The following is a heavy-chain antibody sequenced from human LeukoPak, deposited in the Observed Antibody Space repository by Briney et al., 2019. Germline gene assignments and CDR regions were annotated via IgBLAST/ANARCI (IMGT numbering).Heavy chain of an antibody. Sequence: AAPVKVSCKASGGTFSSYAISWVRQAPGQGLEWMGGIIPIFGTANYAQKFQGRVTITADKSTSTAYMELSSLRSEDTAVYYCARARGQITMVRGVIITGAFDIWGQGTMVTVSS. CDR2: IIPIFGTA. CDR1: GGTFSSYA. V-gene: IGHV1-69*06. CDR3: ARARGQITMVRGVIITGAFDI. J-gene: IGHJ3*02. D-gene: IGHD3-10*01.